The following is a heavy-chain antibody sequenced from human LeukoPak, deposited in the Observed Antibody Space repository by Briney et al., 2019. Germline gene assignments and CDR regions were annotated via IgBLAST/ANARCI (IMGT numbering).Heavy chain of an antibody. Sequence: PGESLKISCKGSGYSFTSYWIGWVRQMPGKGLEWMGIIYPGDPDTRYSPSFQGQVTISADKSISTTYLQWSSLKASDTAMYYCARQGHSGWYYFDYWGQGTLVTVSS. CDR3: ARQGHSGWYYFDY. CDR2: IYPGDPDT. J-gene: IGHJ4*02. D-gene: IGHD6-19*01. V-gene: IGHV5-51*01. CDR1: GYSFTSYW.